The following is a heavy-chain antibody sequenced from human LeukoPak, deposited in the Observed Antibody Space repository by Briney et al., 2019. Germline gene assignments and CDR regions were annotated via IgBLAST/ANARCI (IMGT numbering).Heavy chain of an antibody. V-gene: IGHV4-39*01. D-gene: IGHD2-2*01. CDR3: ARHSRYCSSTSCYSWFDP. J-gene: IGHJ5*02. CDR2: IYYSGST. CDR1: GGSISSSSYY. Sequence: SETLSLTCTVSGGSISSSSYYWGWIRQPPGKGLEWIGSIYYSGSTYYNPSLKSRVTISVDTSKNQFSLKLSSVTAADTAVYYCARHSRYCSSTSCYSWFDPWGQGTLVTVSS.